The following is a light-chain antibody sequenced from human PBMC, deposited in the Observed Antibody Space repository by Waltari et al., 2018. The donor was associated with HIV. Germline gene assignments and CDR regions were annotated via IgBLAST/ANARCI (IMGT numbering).Light chain of an antibody. CDR3: QQYDNSYT. V-gene: IGKV3-15*01. CDR1: QSVSSN. J-gene: IGKJ2*01. Sequence: EIVMTQSPATLSVSPGERATLSCRASQSVSSNLAWYQQKPGQAPRLLIYGASTRATGIPARFSGRGSGTEFTLTIFSLQSEDFAVYYCQQYDNSYTFGQWTKLEIK. CDR2: GAS.